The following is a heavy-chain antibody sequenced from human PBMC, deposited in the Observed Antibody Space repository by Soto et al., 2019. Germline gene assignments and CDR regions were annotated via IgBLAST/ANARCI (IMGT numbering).Heavy chain of an antibody. Sequence: QITLKESGSTLVKPTQTLTLTCTFSGFSLSTSGVGVGWIRQPPGKALEWLALIYWDDDKRYSPSLKSRLTITKDTSKNQVVLTMINMDPVDTATYYCAHRMTTMVRGVMVYYFDYWGQGTLVTVSS. CDR3: AHRMTTMVRGVMVYYFDY. CDR2: IYWDDDK. CDR1: GFSLSTSGVG. V-gene: IGHV2-5*02. J-gene: IGHJ4*02. D-gene: IGHD3-10*01.